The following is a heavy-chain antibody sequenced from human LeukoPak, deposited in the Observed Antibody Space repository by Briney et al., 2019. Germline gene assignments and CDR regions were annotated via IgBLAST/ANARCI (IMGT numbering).Heavy chain of an antibody. CDR2: ISGSSSYI. J-gene: IGHJ4*02. CDR1: GCTFSSYS. V-gene: IGHV3-21*01. Sequence: GGSLRLSCAASGCTFSSYSMNWVRQAPGKGLEWVSSISGSSSYIYHADSVKGRFTISRDNAKNSLYLQMNSLRAEDTAVYYCARAYNWNLDYWGQGTLVTVSS. CDR3: ARAYNWNLDY. D-gene: IGHD1-20*01.